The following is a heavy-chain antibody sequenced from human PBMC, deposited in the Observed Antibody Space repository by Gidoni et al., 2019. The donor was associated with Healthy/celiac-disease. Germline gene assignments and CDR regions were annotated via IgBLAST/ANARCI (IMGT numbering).Heavy chain of an antibody. Sequence: QVQLVESGGGVVQPGRSLRLSCAASGFTFSSYAMHWVRQAPGKGLEWVAVISYDGSNKYYADSVKGRFTISRDNSKNTLYLQMNSLRAEDTAVYYCARDKSRDIVVVPAAMPYYYYYYGMDVWGQGTTVTVSS. CDR3: ARDKSRDIVVVPAAMPYYYYYYGMDV. J-gene: IGHJ6*02. CDR2: ISYDGSNK. CDR1: GFTFSSYA. V-gene: IGHV3-30*04. D-gene: IGHD2-2*01.